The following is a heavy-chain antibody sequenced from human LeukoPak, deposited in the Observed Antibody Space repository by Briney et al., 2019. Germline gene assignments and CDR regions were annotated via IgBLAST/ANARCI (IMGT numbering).Heavy chain of an antibody. J-gene: IGHJ5*02. V-gene: IGHV4-4*02. CDR1: GGSISSSNW. CDR3: ARDSSSSWFDP. Sequence: SETLSLTCTVSGGSISSSNWWSWVRPPPGKGLEWIGEIYHSGSTNYNPSLKSRVTISVDKSKNQFSLKLSSVTAADTAVYYCARDSSSSWFDPWGQGTLVTVSS. CDR2: IYHSGST. D-gene: IGHD6-6*01.